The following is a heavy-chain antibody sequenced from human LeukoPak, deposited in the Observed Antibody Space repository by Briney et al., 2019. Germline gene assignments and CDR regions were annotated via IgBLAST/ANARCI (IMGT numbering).Heavy chain of an antibody. CDR1: GGTFSSYA. J-gene: IGHJ3*02. CDR3: ARGPQQWLHAFDI. V-gene: IGHV1-69*05. CDR2: ILPIFGTA. Sequence: GASVKVSCKASGGTFSSYAISWVRQAPGQGLEWMGRILPIFGTANYAQKFQGRVTITTDESTSTAYMELSSLRSEDTAVYYCARGPQQWLHAFDIWGQGTMVPVSS. D-gene: IGHD6-19*01.